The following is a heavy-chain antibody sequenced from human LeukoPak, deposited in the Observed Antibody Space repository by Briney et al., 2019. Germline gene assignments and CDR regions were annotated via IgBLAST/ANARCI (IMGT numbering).Heavy chain of an antibody. CDR1: GYTFTGYY. Sequence: ASVTVSCKASGYTFTGYYMHWVRQAPGQGLEWMGWINPNSGGTNYAQKFQGRVTMTRDTSISTAYMELSRLRSDDTAVYYCARSAESSSWVEFDYWGQGTLVTVSS. D-gene: IGHD6-13*01. V-gene: IGHV1-2*02. J-gene: IGHJ4*02. CDR3: ARSAESSSWVEFDY. CDR2: INPNSGGT.